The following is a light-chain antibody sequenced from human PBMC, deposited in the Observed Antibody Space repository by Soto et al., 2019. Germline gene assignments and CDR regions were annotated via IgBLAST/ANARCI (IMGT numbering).Light chain of an antibody. CDR2: KAS. CDR1: QSIGRW. CDR3: QQYDSYSPLT. Sequence: DIQMTQSPSTLSASVGDRVTITCRASQSIGRWLAWYQQKPGKAPKLLIYKASGLESGVPSRFSGSGSGTDFTLTISSLQPDDFATYYCQQYDSYSPLTFGGGTKVDIK. J-gene: IGKJ4*01. V-gene: IGKV1-5*03.